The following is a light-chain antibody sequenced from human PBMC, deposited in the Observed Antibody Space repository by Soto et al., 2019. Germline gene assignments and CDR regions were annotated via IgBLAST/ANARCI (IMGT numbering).Light chain of an antibody. J-gene: IGKJ5*01. CDR2: DAS. CDR3: QQFNSYPLT. V-gene: IGKV1-13*02. Sequence: AIQLTQSPSSLSASVGDRVTITCRASQVISSALAWHQQKPGKAPKLLIFDASSLKSGVPSRFSGSGSGTDFTLTIRNLQPEDFATYYCQQFNSYPLTFGQGTRLEIK. CDR1: QVISSA.